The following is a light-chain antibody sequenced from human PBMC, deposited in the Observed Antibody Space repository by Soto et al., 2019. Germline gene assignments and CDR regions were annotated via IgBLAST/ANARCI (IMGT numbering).Light chain of an antibody. CDR2: TAS. J-gene: IGKJ4*01. CDR3: QQLNSYPYT. Sequence: DIQLTQSPSFLSASVGDRVTITCRASQGISGYLAWYQQKPGKAPELLIYTASTLQSGVPLRFSGRGSGTEFTLTISGLQPEDLATYYCQQLNSYPYTFGGGTEVEIK. V-gene: IGKV1-9*01. CDR1: QGISGY.